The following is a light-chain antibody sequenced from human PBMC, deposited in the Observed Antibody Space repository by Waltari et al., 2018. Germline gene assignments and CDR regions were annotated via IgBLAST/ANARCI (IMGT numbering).Light chain of an antibody. V-gene: IGKV4-1*01. CDR3: QQYYSTPWT. J-gene: IGKJ1*01. CDR1: QNVFYGFSKNDF. Sequence: DIVMTQSPASLAVSLGDRATIPCQSSQNVFYGFSKNDFLAWYQQKPGQPPKLLIYWTSTRKSGVPDRFSGSGSGTDFTLTINSLQAEDEAVYFCQQYYSTPWTFGQGTKVEIK. CDR2: WTS.